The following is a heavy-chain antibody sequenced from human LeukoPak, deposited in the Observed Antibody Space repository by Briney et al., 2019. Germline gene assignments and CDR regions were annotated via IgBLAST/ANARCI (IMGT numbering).Heavy chain of an antibody. Sequence: SETLSLTCTVSGGSISTYYWSWIRQPPGKGLEWIGYIDYTRSTNNNPSLKSRLTISIDTSKNQFSLKLSSVTAADTAVYYCARVGPWCFDLWGRGTLVTVSS. V-gene: IGHV4-59*01. CDR2: IDYTRST. J-gene: IGHJ2*01. CDR1: GGSISTYY. CDR3: ARVGPWCFDL.